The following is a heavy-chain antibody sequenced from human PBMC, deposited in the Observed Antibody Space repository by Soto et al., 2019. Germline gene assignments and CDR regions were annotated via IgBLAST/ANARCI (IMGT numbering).Heavy chain of an antibody. D-gene: IGHD3-22*01. CDR3: ATNHDDISGRTPPLFDS. CDR2: IHYSGNT. V-gene: IGHV4-31*03. J-gene: IGHJ4*02. CDR1: GDSIATGGYY. Sequence: QVQLQESGPGLVKPSQTLSLTCTVSGDSIATGGYYWDWIRQHPGKGPEWIGYIHYSGNTYYNPSLKSRLTISLDTSKNQFSLHLSSVTAADTAVYYCATNHDDISGRTPPLFDSWGQGTLVTVSS.